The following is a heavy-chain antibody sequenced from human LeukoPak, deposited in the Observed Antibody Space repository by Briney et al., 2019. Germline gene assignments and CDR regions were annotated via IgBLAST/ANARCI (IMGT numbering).Heavy chain of an antibody. D-gene: IGHD3-22*01. CDR2: IFPGDSDT. J-gene: IGHJ3*02. CDR1: GYSFTNYW. CDR3: GRRQDSSGYSDAFDI. Sequence: GESLEISCKGSGYSFTNYWIGWVRQMPGKGLEWMGNIFPGDSDTRYSPSFQGQVTISADKSISTVFLQWSSLKASDTAMYYCGRRQDSSGYSDAFDIWGQGTMVTVSS. V-gene: IGHV5-51*01.